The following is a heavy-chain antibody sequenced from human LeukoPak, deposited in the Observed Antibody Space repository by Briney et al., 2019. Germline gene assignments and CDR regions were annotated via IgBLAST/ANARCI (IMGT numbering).Heavy chain of an antibody. Sequence: ASVKVSCKASGYTFTSYDINWVRQATGQGLEWMGWMNPNSGNTGYAQKFQGRVTITSNTSISTAYMELSSLRSEDTAVYYCARGNRVVRPAAYYFDYWGQGTLVTVSS. CDR2: MNPNSGNT. CDR1: GYTFTSYD. CDR3: ARGNRVVRPAAYYFDY. J-gene: IGHJ4*02. V-gene: IGHV1-8*03. D-gene: IGHD2-2*01.